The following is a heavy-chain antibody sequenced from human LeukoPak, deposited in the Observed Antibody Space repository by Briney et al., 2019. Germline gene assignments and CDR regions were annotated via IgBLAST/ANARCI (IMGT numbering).Heavy chain of an antibody. CDR3: ARGYCSGGSCYSDY. Sequence: GASVKVSCKASGHTFTGYYMHWVRQAPGQGLEWMGWINPNSGGTNYAQKFQGRVTMTRDTSNSTAYMELSRLRSDDTAVYYCARGYCSGGSCYSDYWGQGTLVTVSS. V-gene: IGHV1-2*02. CDR1: GHTFTGYY. J-gene: IGHJ4*02. CDR2: INPNSGGT. D-gene: IGHD2-15*01.